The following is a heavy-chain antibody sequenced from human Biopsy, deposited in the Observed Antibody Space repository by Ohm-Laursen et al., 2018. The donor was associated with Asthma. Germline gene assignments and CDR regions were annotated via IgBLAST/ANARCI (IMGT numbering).Heavy chain of an antibody. D-gene: IGHD2-15*01. CDR3: ARGRGYCRDGNCYNYYFEN. CDR2: IDYSGTT. V-gene: IGHV4-31*03. Sequence: TLSLTCTVSGASISSGGYYWSWIRQHPGSGLEWIGYIDYSGTTYYNPSLKSRVSLSPDTSKNQFSLRLSSLTAADTAVYYCARGRGYCRDGNCYNYYFENWGQGTLVTVSS. CDR1: GASISSGGYY. J-gene: IGHJ4*02.